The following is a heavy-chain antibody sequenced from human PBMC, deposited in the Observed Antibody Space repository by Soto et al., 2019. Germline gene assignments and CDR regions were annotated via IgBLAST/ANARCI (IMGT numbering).Heavy chain of an antibody. V-gene: IGHV3-15*01. D-gene: IGHD3-22*01. J-gene: IGHJ5*02. CDR3: TTAPHFFYDGGQYYPNDA. CDR2: IKSNTEGATP. Sequence: GYLELSSASSVFTFSNARMGWVRQSAGKGLEWVGRIKSNTEGATPDYAAPVKGRFTISRDDSKNTMYMQLNSLKTEDTAQSYCTTAPHFFYDGGQYYPNDAWRQGTSDTVAS. CDR1: VFTFSNAR.